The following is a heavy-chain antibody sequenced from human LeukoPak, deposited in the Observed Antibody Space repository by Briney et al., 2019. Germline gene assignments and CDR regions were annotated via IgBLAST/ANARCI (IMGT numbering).Heavy chain of an antibody. CDR1: GLTFSSYV. CDR3: ARDGAYRSSWLYFDY. D-gene: IGHD6-13*01. V-gene: IGHV3-30*04. CDR2: VSYDGSNK. Sequence: GRSLRLSCAASGLTFSSYVMHWVRQAPGKGLEWVAVVSYDGSNKYYADSVKGRFTISRDNSKNTLYLQMNSLRAEATAVYYCARDGAYRSSWLYFDYWGQGTLVTVSS. J-gene: IGHJ4*02.